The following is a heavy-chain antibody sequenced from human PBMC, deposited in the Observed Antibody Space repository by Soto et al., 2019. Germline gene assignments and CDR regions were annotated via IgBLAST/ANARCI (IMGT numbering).Heavy chain of an antibody. V-gene: IGHV4-30-2*01. CDR1: GGSISSGGYS. J-gene: IGHJ4*02. D-gene: IGHD5-12*01. CDR2: IYHSGST. Sequence: SETLSLTCAVSGGSISSGGYSWSWIRQPRGKGLEWIGYIYHSGSTYYNPSLKSRVTISVDRSKNQFSLKLSSVTAADTAVYYCAAGGGLPRYYWGQGTLVTVSS. CDR3: AAGGGLPRYY.